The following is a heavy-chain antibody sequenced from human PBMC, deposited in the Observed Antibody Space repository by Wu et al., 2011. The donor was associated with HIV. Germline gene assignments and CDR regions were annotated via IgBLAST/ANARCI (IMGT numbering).Heavy chain of an antibody. V-gene: IGHV1-8*03. J-gene: IGHJ3*02. D-gene: IGHD6-25*01. CDR3: ARDLTLSGHDAYDI. CDR2: MNPKTGNT. CDR1: GYTFSSSD. Sequence: QVQLEQSGAEVKKPGASVKVSCKASGYTFSSSDINWVRQAPGQGLEWVGWMNPKTGNTGYGEKFQGRVTISINTSISTAYMEVRSLTSDDTAVYYCARDLTLSGHDAYDIWGQGTVVTVS.